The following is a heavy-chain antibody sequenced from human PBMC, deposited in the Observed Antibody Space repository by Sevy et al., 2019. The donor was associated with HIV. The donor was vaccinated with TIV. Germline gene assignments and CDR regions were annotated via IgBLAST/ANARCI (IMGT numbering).Heavy chain of an antibody. Sequence: GGCLRLSCTASGFTFGEYAMSWFRQAPGKGLEWVGFIRSKTYGGTTEYAASVKGRFTISRDDSKSIAYLQMNSLKTGDTALYYCSREGSEDPVAQPDAFDIWGQGTTVTVSS. CDR3: SREGSEDPVAQPDAFDI. D-gene: IGHD6-19*01. CDR2: IRSKTYGGTT. J-gene: IGHJ3*02. V-gene: IGHV3-49*03. CDR1: GFTFGEYA.